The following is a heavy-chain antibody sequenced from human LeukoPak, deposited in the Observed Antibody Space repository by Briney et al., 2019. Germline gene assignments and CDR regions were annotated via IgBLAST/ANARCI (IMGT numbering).Heavy chain of an antibody. J-gene: IGHJ3*02. D-gene: IGHD3-16*01. CDR3: ARDTGGRFGTRGAFAI. V-gene: IGHV3-43*01. CDR2: ISWDGGST. CDR1: GFTFDDYT. Sequence: GGSLRLSCAASGFTFDDYTMHWVRQVPGKGLEWVSLISWDGGSTYYTDSVKGRFTVSRDNSKNSLYVQMNSLRTEDTALYYCARDTGGRFGTRGAFAIWGQGTMVTVSS.